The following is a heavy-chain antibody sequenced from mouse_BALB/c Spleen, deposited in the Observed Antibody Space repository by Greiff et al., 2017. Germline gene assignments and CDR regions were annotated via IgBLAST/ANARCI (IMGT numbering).Heavy chain of an antibody. CDR1: GYTFTDYA. Sequence: QVQLKESGPEVVRPGVSVKISCKGSGYTFTDYAMHWVKQSHAKSLEWIGVISTYNGNTNYNQKFKGKATMTVDKSSSTAYMELARLTSEDSAIYYCAREGYDYEGTWYFDYWGQGTTLTVSS. V-gene: IGHV1-67*01. J-gene: IGHJ2*01. CDR3: AREGYDYEGTWYFDY. CDR2: ISTYNGNT. D-gene: IGHD2-4*01.